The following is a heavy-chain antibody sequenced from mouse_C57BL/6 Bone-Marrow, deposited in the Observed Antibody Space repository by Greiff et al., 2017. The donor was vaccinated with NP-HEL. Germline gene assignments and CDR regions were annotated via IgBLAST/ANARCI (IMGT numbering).Heavy chain of an antibody. CDR2: VYPYNGGT. D-gene: IGHD1-1*01. V-gene: IGHV1-36*01. J-gene: IGHJ2*01. CDR1: GFTFTDYY. Sequence: VQLQQSGPVLVKPGPSVKISCKASGFTFTDYYMHWVKQSHGKSLEWIGLVYPYNGGTSSNQKFKGKATLTVDNSSSTAYLELNRLTSEDSAVYYCARAPYGSFDYWGQGTTLTVSS. CDR3: ARAPYGSFDY.